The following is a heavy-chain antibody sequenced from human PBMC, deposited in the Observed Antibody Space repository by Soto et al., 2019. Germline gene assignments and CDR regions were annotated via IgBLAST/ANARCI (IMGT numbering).Heavy chain of an antibody. D-gene: IGHD3-10*01. Sequence: QVQLVESGGGVVQPGRSLRLSCAASGFTFSSYAMHWVRQAPGKGLEWVAVISYDESNKYYADSVKGRFTISRDNSKNTLYLQMNSLRAEDTAVYYCASLWFGGYYFDYWGQGTLVTVSS. J-gene: IGHJ4*02. V-gene: IGHV3-30-3*01. CDR3: ASLWFGGYYFDY. CDR2: ISYDESNK. CDR1: GFTFSSYA.